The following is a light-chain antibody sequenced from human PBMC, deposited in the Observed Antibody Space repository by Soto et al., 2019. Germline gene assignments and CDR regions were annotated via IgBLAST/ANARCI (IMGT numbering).Light chain of an antibody. CDR1: QSISSW. J-gene: IGKJ4*01. CDR2: KAS. CDR3: HQYNSYLLT. Sequence: DIHMTQSPSTLSASVGDRVTITCRASQSISSWLAWYQQKPGKAPKLLIYKASSLESGVPSRFSGSGSGTEFTLTISSLQPDDFATYYCHQYNSYLLTFGGGTKVEIK. V-gene: IGKV1-5*03.